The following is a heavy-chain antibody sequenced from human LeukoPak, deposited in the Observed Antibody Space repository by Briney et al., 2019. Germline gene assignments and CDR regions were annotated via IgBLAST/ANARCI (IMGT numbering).Heavy chain of an antibody. D-gene: IGHD5-24*01. CDR3: ARDSWDGYNLIRYYYYMDV. J-gene: IGHJ6*03. CDR1: GYSISSGYY. CDR2: IYHSGST. Sequence: SETLSLTCTVSGYSISSGYYWGWIRQPPGKGLEWIGSIYHSGSTYYNPSLKSRVTISVDTSKNQFSLKLSSVTAADTAVYYCARDSWDGYNLIRYYYYMDVWGKGTTVTVSS. V-gene: IGHV4-38-2*02.